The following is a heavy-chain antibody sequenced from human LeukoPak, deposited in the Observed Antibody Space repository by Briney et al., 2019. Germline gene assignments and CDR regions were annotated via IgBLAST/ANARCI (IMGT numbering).Heavy chain of an antibody. J-gene: IGHJ4*02. CDR2: IYYSGST. Sequence: SETLSLTCTVSGGSISSGDYYCSWIRQPPGKGREWVGYIYYSGSTYYNPSRKSRVTISVDTSKSQFSLRVRSVTAADTAVYYCARSAIAVGFDYWGRGTLVTVSS. D-gene: IGHD6-19*01. V-gene: IGHV4-30-4*08. CDR3: ARSAIAVGFDY. CDR1: GGSISSGDYY.